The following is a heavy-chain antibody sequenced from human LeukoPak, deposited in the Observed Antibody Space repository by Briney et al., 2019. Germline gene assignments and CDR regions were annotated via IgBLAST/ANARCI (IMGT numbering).Heavy chain of an antibody. V-gene: IGHV3-13*01. CDR1: KFIFRNYD. D-gene: IGHD6-6*01. CDR2: IGTAGDR. CDR3: ARHSSFYGAFDF. J-gene: IGHJ3*01. Sequence: PGGSLRLSCAASKFIFRNYDMHWVRQVTGKGLEWVSGIGTAGDRYYQGSVKGRFTISRDNAKNSLYLQMNNLRAGDTAVYYCARHSSFYGAFDFWGHGTMVTVSS.